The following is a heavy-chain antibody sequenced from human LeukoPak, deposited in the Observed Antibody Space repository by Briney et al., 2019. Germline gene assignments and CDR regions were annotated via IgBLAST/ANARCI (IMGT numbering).Heavy chain of an antibody. J-gene: IGHJ4*02. V-gene: IGHV3-33*01. Sequence: GGSLRLSCAASGFTFSSYGMHWVRQAPGKGLEWVAVIWYDGSNKYYADSVKGRFTISRDNSKNKLYLQMNRLRAEDTSVYYCAIAPYSGSFNIDYWGQGTLVTVSS. CDR1: GFTFSSYG. CDR2: IWYDGSNK. CDR3: AIAPYSGSFNIDY. D-gene: IGHD1-26*01.